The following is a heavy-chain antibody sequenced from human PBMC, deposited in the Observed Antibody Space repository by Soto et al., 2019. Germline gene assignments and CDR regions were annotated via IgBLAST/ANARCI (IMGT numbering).Heavy chain of an antibody. J-gene: IGHJ3*02. V-gene: IGHV3-30*03. CDR2: ISYDGSNK. D-gene: IGHD2-8*01. Sequence: GGSLRLSCAASGFTFSSYGMHWVRQAPGKGLEWVAVISYDGSNKYYADSVKGRFTISRDNSKNTLYLQMNSLRAEDTAVYYCAIMARRQAFDIWGQGTMVTVSS. CDR1: GFTFSSYG. CDR3: AIMARRQAFDI.